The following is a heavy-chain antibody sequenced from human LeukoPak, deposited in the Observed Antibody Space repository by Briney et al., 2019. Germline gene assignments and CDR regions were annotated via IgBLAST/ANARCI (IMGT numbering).Heavy chain of an antibody. D-gene: IGHD2-8*01. CDR3: AKEGGGCIYGVCYFDAFDM. J-gene: IGHJ3*02. Sequence: VGSLRLSCAASTFTFSSFAMSWVREAPGKGLEWLATISHYGDNTYSADSVRGRFIISRDNSKNTLYLQVDSLRAEDTALYYCAKEGGGCIYGVCYFDAFDMWGQGTMVTVSS. CDR1: TFTFSSFA. V-gene: IGHV3-23*01. CDR2: ISHYGDNT.